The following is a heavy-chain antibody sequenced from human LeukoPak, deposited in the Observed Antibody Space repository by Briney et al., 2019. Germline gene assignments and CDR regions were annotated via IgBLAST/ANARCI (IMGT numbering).Heavy chain of an antibody. CDR1: GFTFSSYS. D-gene: IGHD4-11*01. V-gene: IGHV3-21*01. Sequence: PGGSLRLSCAASGFTFSSYSMNWVRQVPGKGLEWVSSINSSGSYIYYADSVKGRFTISRDNAKNSLYLQMNSLRAEDTAVYYRARDPYSGLFDYWGQGTLVTVSS. CDR3: ARDPYSGLFDY. CDR2: INSSGSYI. J-gene: IGHJ4*02.